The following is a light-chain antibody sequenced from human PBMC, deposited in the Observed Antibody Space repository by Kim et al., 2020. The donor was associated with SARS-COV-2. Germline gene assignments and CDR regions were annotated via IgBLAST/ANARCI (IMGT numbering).Light chain of an antibody. CDR2: GAF. J-gene: IGKJ2*01. CDR1: QSVTSSY. Sequence: LSPGARAPLSCRASQSVTSSYLAWYQQKPGQAPGLLFYGAFSRATGIPDRFSGSGYGTDFTLTISRLEPEDFAVYHCHQYGSSPQTFGQGTKLEI. CDR3: HQYGSSPQT. V-gene: IGKV3-20*01.